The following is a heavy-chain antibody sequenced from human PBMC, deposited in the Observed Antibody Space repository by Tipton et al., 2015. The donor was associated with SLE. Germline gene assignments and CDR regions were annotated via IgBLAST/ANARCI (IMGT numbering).Heavy chain of an antibody. CDR1: GGSISSYY. J-gene: IGHJ3*02. Sequence: TLSLTCTVSGGSISSYYWNWIRQPPGKGLEWIGYIYYRGSTNYNPSLKSRVTISVDTSKNQFSLKLSSVTAADTAVYYCARGVTMVVDFDIWGQGTMVTVSS. D-gene: IGHD4-23*01. CDR2: IYYRGST. V-gene: IGHV4-59*01. CDR3: ARGVTMVVDFDI.